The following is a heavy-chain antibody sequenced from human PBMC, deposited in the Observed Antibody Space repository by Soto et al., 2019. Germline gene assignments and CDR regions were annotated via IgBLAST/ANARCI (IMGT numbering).Heavy chain of an antibody. CDR3: ARGRSITIFGVAPGWFDP. CDR1: GGSFSGYY. CDR2: INHSGST. J-gene: IGHJ5*02. D-gene: IGHD3-3*01. Sequence: SETLSLTCAVYGGSFSGYYWRWIRQPPGKGLEWIGEINHSGSTNYNPSLKSRVTISVDTSKNQFSLKLSSVTAADTAVYYCARGRSITIFGVAPGWFDPWGQGTLVTVSS. V-gene: IGHV4-34*01.